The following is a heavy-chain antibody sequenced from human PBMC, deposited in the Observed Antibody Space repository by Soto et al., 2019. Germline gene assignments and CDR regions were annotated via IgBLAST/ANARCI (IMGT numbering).Heavy chain of an antibody. CDR1: GFTFSSYG. D-gene: IGHD5-18*01. Sequence: ESGGGVVQPGRSLRLSCAASGFTFSSYGMHWVRQAPGKGLEWVAVIWYDGSNKYYADSVKGRFTISRDNSKNTLYLQMNSLRAEDTAVYYCAREMRRIQLWSKTLDYWGQGTLVTVSS. CDR3: AREMRRIQLWSKTLDY. V-gene: IGHV3-33*01. CDR2: IWYDGSNK. J-gene: IGHJ4*02.